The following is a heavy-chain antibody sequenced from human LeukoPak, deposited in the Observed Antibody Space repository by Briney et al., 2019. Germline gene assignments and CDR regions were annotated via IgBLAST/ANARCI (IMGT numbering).Heavy chain of an antibody. D-gene: IGHD1-26*01. V-gene: IGHV3-21*04. Sequence: GGSLRLSCAASGFPFSTYSMNWVRQAPGKGLEWVSFISSSSSYIYYADSVKGRFTISRDNAKNSMYLQMNSLRAEDTAVYYCAKDKWELPPFDYWGQGTLVTVSS. CDR3: AKDKWELPPFDY. CDR2: ISSSSSYI. CDR1: GFPFSTYS. J-gene: IGHJ4*02.